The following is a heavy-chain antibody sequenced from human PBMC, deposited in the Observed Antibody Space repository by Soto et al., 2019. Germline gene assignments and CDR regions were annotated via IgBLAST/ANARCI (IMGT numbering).Heavy chain of an antibody. J-gene: IGHJ4*02. V-gene: IGHV4-38-2*01. CDR3: ARNTSTYFDS. CDR2: VYYSGST. CDR1: GYSISNGDY. Sequence: SETLSLTCAVSGYSISNGDYWGWIRQAPGKGLEWIGSVYYSGSTHYEPSLRGRIAISVDTLKNQFSLRLPSVTAADTAMYFCARNTSTYFDSWGQGIPVPVYS.